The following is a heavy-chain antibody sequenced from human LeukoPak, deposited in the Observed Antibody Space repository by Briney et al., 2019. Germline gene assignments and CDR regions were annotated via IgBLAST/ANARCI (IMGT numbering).Heavy chain of an antibody. Sequence: GGSLRLSCAASGFTVSSNYMSWVRQAPGKGLEWVSSISSSSSYIYYADSVKGRFTISRDNAKNSLYLQMNSLRAEDTAVYYCARYSPVWYYFDYWGQGTLVTVSS. J-gene: IGHJ4*02. CDR2: ISSSSSYI. D-gene: IGHD3-10*01. V-gene: IGHV3-21*01. CDR3: ARYSPVWYYFDY. CDR1: GFTVSSNY.